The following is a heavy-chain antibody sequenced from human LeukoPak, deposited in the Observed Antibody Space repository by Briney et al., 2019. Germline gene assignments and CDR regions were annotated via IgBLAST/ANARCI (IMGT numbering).Heavy chain of an antibody. Sequence: SETLSLTCAVYGGSFSGYYWSWIRQPPGKGLEWIGEINHSGSTNYNPSLKSRVTISVDTSKNQFSLKLSSVTAADTAVYNCARTAVAGCKTCFDYWGQGTLVTVSS. CDR3: ARTAVAGCKTCFDY. V-gene: IGHV4-34*01. D-gene: IGHD6-19*01. CDR1: GGSFSGYY. CDR2: INHSGST. J-gene: IGHJ4*02.